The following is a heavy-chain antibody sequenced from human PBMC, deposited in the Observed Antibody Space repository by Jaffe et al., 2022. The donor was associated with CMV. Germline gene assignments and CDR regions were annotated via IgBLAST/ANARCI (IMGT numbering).Heavy chain of an antibody. CDR3: ASHRGIPSYWVWFDP. J-gene: IGHJ5*02. Sequence: QLQLQESGPGLVKPSETLSLTCTVSGGSISSSSYYWGWIRQPPGKGLEWIGSIYYSGSTYYNPSLKSRVTISVDTSKNQFSLKLSSVTAADTAVYYCASHRGIPSYWVWFDPWGQGTLVTVSS. CDR1: GGSISSSSYY. V-gene: IGHV4-39*01. CDR2: IYYSGST. D-gene: IGHD3-10*01.